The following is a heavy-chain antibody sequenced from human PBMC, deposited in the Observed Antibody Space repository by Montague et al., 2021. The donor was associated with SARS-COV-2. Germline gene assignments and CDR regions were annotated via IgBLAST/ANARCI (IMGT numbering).Heavy chain of an antibody. J-gene: IGHJ2*01. CDR3: ARHRAAAGIWYFDL. V-gene: IGHV4-39*01. CDR1: GGSISSSSYY. D-gene: IGHD6-13*01. Sequence: SETLSLTCTVSGGSISSSSYYWGWIRQPPGEGLEWIGSIYYSGSTYHNPSLKSRVTISVDTSKSQFSLKLSSVTAADTAVYYCARHRAAAGIWYFDLWGRGTLVTVSS. CDR2: IYYSGST.